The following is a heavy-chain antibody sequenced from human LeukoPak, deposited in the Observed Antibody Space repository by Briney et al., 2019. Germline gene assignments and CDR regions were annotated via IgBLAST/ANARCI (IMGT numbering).Heavy chain of an antibody. D-gene: IGHD5-18*01. CDR3: VVSYLYAFDI. V-gene: IGHV3-64D*09. CDR2: ISSNGGST. CDR1: GFSFDSYA. J-gene: IGHJ3*02. Sequence: GGSLRLSCAASGFSFDSYAMHWVRQAPGKGLEYVSAISSNGGSTYYADSVKGRFTISRDNYKNTLNLQMSSLRAEDTAVYYCVVSYLYAFDIWGQGTMVTVSS.